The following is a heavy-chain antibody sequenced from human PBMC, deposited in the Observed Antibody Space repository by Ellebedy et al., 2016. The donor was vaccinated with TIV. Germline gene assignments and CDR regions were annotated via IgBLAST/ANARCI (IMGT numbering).Heavy chain of an antibody. V-gene: IGHV3-7*02. Sequence: GESLKISCAASGFTFSTYWMSWVRQAPGKGLEWVANIKYDGSETYYGDSVKGRFTISRDNARKSLYLQMDSLRAEDTAVYYRARWYDDSWTGFYTWGQGTQVTVSS. J-gene: IGHJ5*02. CDR1: GFTFSTYW. CDR3: ARWYDDSWTGFYT. CDR2: IKYDGSET. D-gene: IGHD3-3*01.